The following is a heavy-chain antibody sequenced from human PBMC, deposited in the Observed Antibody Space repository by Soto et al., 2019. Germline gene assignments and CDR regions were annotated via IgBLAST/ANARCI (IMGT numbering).Heavy chain of an antibody. V-gene: IGHV3-30-3*01. J-gene: IGHJ4*02. CDR1: GFTFSSYA. CDR2: ISYDGSNK. CDR3: ARTYCISTSCFMGALDY. D-gene: IGHD2-2*01. Sequence: PGGSLRLSCAASGFTFSSYAMHWVRQAPGKGLEWVAVISYDGSNKYYADSVKGRLTISRDNSKNTLYLQMNSLRAEDTAVYYCARTYCISTSCFMGALDYWGQGTLVTVSS.